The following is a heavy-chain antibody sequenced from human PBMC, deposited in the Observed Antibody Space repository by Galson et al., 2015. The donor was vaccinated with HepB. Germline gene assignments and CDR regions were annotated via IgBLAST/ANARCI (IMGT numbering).Heavy chain of an antibody. CDR3: TRDPETTYYYDSSGYYPPLDY. V-gene: IGHV3-49*03. CDR2: IRSKAYGGTT. J-gene: IGHJ4*02. Sequence: SLRLSCAASGFTFGDYAMSWFRQAPGKGLEWVGFIRSKAYGGTTEYAASVKGRFTISRDDSKSIAYLQMNSLKTEDTAVYYCTRDPETTYYYDSSGYYPPLDYWGQGTLVTVSS. D-gene: IGHD3-22*01. CDR1: GFTFGDYA.